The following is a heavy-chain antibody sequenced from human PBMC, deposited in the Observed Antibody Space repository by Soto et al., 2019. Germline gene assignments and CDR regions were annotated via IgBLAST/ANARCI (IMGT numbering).Heavy chain of an antibody. CDR1: GGSISSGGYY. D-gene: IGHD3-3*01. Sequence: PSETLSLTCTVSGGSISSGGYYWSWIRQHPGKGLEWIGYIYYSGSTYYNPSLKSRVTISVDTSKNQFSLKLSYVTAADTAVYYCARDDHGLSNDAFCSGYGIDVWGQWTTVPGSS. CDR2: IYYSGST. J-gene: IGHJ6*02. CDR3: ARDDHGLSNDAFCSGYGIDV. V-gene: IGHV4-31*03.